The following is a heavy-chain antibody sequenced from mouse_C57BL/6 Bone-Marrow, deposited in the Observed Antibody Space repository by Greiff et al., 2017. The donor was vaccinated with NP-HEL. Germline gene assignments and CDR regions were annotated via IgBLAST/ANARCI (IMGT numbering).Heavy chain of an antibody. V-gene: IGHV1-9*01. CDR1: GYTFTGYW. J-gene: IGHJ3*01. CDR2: ILPGSGST. Sequence: QVHVKQPGAELMKPGASVKLSCKASGYTFTGYWIEWVKQRPGHGLEWIGEILPGSGSTNYNEKFKGKATFTADKSSNTAYMQLSSLTTADSAIYYCARGDSFAYWGQGTLVTVSA. CDR3: ARGDSFAY.